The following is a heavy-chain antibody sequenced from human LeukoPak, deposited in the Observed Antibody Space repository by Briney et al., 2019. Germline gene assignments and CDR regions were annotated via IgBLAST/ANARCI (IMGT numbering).Heavy chain of an antibody. Sequence: GGSLRLSCAASGFTFSSYSMNWVRQAPGKGLEWVSSISSSSSYIYYADSVKGRFTISRDNAKNSLYLQMNSLRAEDTAVYYCARAPRSSWYYFDYWGQGTLVTVPS. D-gene: IGHD6-13*01. CDR2: ISSSSSYI. CDR3: ARAPRSSWYYFDY. J-gene: IGHJ4*02. V-gene: IGHV3-21*01. CDR1: GFTFSSYS.